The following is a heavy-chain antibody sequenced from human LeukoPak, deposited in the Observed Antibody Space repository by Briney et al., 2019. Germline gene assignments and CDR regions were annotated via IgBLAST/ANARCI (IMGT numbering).Heavy chain of an antibody. CDR2: ISSSSSTI. D-gene: IGHD3-10*01. Sequence: GGSLRLSCAASGFTFSSYSMNWVRQAPGKGLEWVSYISSSSSTIYYADSVRGRFTISRDNAKNSLYLQMDSLRAEDTAVYYCAREIGEAFDYWGQGTLVTVSS. V-gene: IGHV3-48*04. CDR3: AREIGEAFDY. CDR1: GFTFSSYS. J-gene: IGHJ4*02.